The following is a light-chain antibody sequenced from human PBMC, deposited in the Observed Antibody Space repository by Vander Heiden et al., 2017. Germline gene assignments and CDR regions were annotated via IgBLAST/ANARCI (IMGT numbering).Light chain of an antibody. CDR1: QGISSH. J-gene: IGKJ4*01. Sequence: AIRMTQSPSSFSASTGDRVTITCRASQGISSHLAWYQQKPRKAPKLLIYGASTLQRGVPSRFSGSGSGTDFTVTISFLQSEDFATYYCQQYYSYPVTFGGGTKVEIK. V-gene: IGKV1-8*01. CDR2: GAS. CDR3: QQYYSYPVT.